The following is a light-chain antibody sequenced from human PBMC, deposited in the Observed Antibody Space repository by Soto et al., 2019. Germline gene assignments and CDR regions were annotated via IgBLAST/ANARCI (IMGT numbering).Light chain of an antibody. CDR2: DAS. CDR3: QQRSNWPLIT. CDR1: QSVSSY. Sequence: EIVLTQSPATLSLSPGERATLSCRASQSVSSYLAWYQQKRGQAPRLLIYDASKRPTGIPVRFSGSGSGTDFTLTISSLEPEDFAVYYCQQRSNWPLITFGQGTRLEI. V-gene: IGKV3-11*01. J-gene: IGKJ5*01.